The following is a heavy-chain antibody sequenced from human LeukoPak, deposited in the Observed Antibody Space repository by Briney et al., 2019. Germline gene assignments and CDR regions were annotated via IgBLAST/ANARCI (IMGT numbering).Heavy chain of an antibody. V-gene: IGHV3-23*01. CDR3: AKDGPDYYGSVYDAFDI. CDR1: GFTFSSYA. CDR2: ISGSGGST. J-gene: IGHJ3*02. D-gene: IGHD3-10*01. Sequence: AGGSLRLSCAASGFTFSSYAMSWVRQAPGKGLEWVSAISGSGGSTYYADSVKGRFTISRDNSKNTLYLQMNSLRAEDTAVYYCAKDGPDYYGSVYDAFDIWGQGTMVTVSS.